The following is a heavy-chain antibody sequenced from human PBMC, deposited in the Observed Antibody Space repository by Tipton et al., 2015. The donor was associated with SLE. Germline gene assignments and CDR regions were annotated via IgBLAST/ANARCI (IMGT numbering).Heavy chain of an antibody. Sequence: TLSLTCTVSGGSISSYYWSWIRQPPGKGLEWIGYVHYSGSTNYNPSLQSRVTISVDTSKNQFSLKLSSVTAADTAVYYCARRLTRDSGYDYFDYWGQGTLDTVSS. D-gene: IGHD5-12*01. CDR1: GGSISSYY. CDR3: ARRLTRDSGYDYFDY. J-gene: IGHJ4*02. V-gene: IGHV4-59*08. CDR2: VHYSGST.